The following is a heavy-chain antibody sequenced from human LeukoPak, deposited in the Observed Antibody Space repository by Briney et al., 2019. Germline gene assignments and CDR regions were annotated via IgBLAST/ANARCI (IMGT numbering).Heavy chain of an antibody. D-gene: IGHD2-21*01. Sequence: PSETLSLTCTVSGGSISSYYWSWIRQPPGKGLEWIGYIYTSGSTNYNPSLKSRVTISVDTSKNQFSLKLSSVTAADTAVYYCARHGGGWLALFDPWGQGTLVTVSS. CDR1: GGSISSYY. J-gene: IGHJ5*02. V-gene: IGHV4-4*09. CDR3: ARHGGGWLALFDP. CDR2: IYTSGST.